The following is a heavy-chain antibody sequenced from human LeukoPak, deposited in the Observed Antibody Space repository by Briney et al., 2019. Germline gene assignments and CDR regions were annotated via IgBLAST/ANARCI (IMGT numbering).Heavy chain of an antibody. Sequence: SVKVSCKASGGTFSSYAISWVRQAPGQGLEWMGGIIPIFGTANYAQKFQGRVTITTDESTSTAYMELSSLRSEDTAVYYCARVPRLRSGYYTDYYYYMDVWGKGTTVAVSS. CDR2: IIPIFGTA. CDR1: GGTFSSYA. V-gene: IGHV1-69*05. CDR3: ARVPRLRSGYYTDYYYYMDV. D-gene: IGHD3-3*01. J-gene: IGHJ6*03.